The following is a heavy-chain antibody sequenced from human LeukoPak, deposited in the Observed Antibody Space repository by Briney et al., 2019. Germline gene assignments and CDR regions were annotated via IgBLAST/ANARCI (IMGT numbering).Heavy chain of an antibody. J-gene: IGHJ4*02. CDR3: ARIPPQNYSFDY. CDR2: IIPILGIA. Sequence: ASVKVSCKASGYTFTSYYMHWVRQAPGQGLEWMGRIIPILGIANYAQKFQGRVTITADKSTSTAYMELSSLRSEDTAVYYCARIPPQNYSFDYWGQGTLVTVSS. CDR1: GYTFTSYY. V-gene: IGHV1-69*02.